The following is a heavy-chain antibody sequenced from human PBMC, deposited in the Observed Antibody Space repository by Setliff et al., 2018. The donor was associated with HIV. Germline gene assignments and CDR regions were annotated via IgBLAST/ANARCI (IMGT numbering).Heavy chain of an antibody. J-gene: IGHJ4*02. Sequence: GESLKISCTTSGFTFGDYAMSWFRQAPGKGLEWVGFIRRKGYGGTTDYAESVKGRFTISRDDSKSIAYLQLNSLKTEDTGVYYCSRDRERFAIFGVAVSLDYWGQGTLVTVSS. D-gene: IGHD3-3*01. CDR2: IRRKGYGGTT. CDR3: SRDRERFAIFGVAVSLDY. CDR1: GFTFGDYA. V-gene: IGHV3-49*03.